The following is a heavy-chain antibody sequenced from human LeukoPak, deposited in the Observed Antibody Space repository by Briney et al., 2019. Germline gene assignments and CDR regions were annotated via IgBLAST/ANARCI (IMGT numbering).Heavy chain of an antibody. CDR1: GFTFTNYV. J-gene: IGHJ3*02. Sequence: GESLRLSCAASGFTFTNYVMNWVRQAPGKGLEWVSSITGTVDKTYDADSVKGRFTISRDNSKNTLSLQMSSLRVEDTAIYYCARRGGSRGWGAFDIWGQGTIVTVSS. CDR3: ARRGGSRGWGAFDI. CDR2: ITGTVDKT. D-gene: IGHD6-19*01. V-gene: IGHV3-23*01.